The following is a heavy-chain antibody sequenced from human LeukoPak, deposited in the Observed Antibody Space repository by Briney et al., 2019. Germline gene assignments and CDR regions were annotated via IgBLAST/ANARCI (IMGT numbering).Heavy chain of an antibody. V-gene: IGHV1-46*01. CDR3: AREARSPWYYYGSGSYYNAHPTGYYYMDV. CDR1: GYTFTSYY. D-gene: IGHD3-10*01. CDR2: INPSGGST. Sequence: ASVKVSCKASGYTFTSYYMHWVRQAPGQGLEWMGIINPSGGSTSYAQKFQGRVTMTRDMSTSTVYMELSSLRSEDTAVYYCAREARSPWYYYGSGSYYNAHPTGYYYMDVWGKGTTVTISS. J-gene: IGHJ6*03.